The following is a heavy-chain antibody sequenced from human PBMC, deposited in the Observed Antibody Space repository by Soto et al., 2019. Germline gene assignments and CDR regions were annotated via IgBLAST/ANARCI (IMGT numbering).Heavy chain of an antibody. CDR2: INPISGGT. V-gene: IGHV1-2*02. Sequence: SVQVSCKASGYSFTGYYIHWVRQAPGQGLEWVGRINPISGGTNYAQNFQGRVAMTRDTSISTAYMEVSRLRSDDTAVYYCAREPYGDYESTNTFDAWGQGTLVTVSS. D-gene: IGHD4-17*01. CDR3: AREPYGDYESTNTFDA. CDR1: GYSFTGYY. J-gene: IGHJ4*02.